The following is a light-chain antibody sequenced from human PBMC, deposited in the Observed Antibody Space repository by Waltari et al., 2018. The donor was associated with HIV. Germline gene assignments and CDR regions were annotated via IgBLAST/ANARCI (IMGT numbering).Light chain of an antibody. Sequence: SYELTQSPSLSVSPGQTASITCSGDKLGDQYACWYQQKPGHSPVLVIYEDTKRPSGIPERFSGSSSGNTATLTIRGTQSVDAADYYCQAWDTSVWVFGGGTKLTVL. CDR1: KLGDQY. V-gene: IGLV3-1*01. CDR2: EDT. CDR3: QAWDTSVWV. J-gene: IGLJ3*02.